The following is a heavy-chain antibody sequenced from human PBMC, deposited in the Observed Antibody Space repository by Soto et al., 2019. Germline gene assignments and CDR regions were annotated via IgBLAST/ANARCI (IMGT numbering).Heavy chain of an antibody. CDR3: ARDLAKGGGSAGFDY. CDR1: GYTFHSYA. D-gene: IGHD1-26*01. J-gene: IGHJ4*02. Sequence: ASVKVSCKASGYTFHSYAMNWERQAPGQGLEWMGWINPKSGGTMYPQKFQGRVTMTWDTSISTAYMALTRLRSDDTAVYYCARDLAKGGGSAGFDYWGQGTLVTVSS. CDR2: INPKSGGT. V-gene: IGHV1-2*02.